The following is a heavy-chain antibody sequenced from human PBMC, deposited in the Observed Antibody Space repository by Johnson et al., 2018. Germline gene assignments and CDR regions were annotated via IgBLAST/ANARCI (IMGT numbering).Heavy chain of an antibody. CDR3: AKSGRYGDNSFGGYYYYMDV. D-gene: IGHD4-17*01. V-gene: IGHV3-30*18. J-gene: IGHJ6*03. CDR1: GFTLSGYG. Sequence: QVQLVQSGGGVVQPGRSLRLSCAASGFTLSGYGMHWVRQAPGKGLEWVSLISYDGRYKYYAASVKGRFTISRDNSENTLYLQIDSLSPGATALYYCAKSGRYGDNSFGGYYYYMDVWGKGTTVTVSS. CDR2: ISYDGRYK.